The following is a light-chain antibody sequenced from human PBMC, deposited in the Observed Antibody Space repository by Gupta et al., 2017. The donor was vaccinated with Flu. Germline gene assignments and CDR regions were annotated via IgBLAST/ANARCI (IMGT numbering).Light chain of an antibody. CDR3: LQRDITPRM. CDR2: GAS. CDR1: ERIGNY. Sequence: PSSLSASVGDRVTITCRASERIGNYLSWYQQKGGRPPRLLIYGASTLQSGVPSRFSGSRSGTDFTLTISSLQPEDFATYSCLQRDITPRMFGPGTKVEVK. J-gene: IGKJ1*01. V-gene: IGKV1-39*01.